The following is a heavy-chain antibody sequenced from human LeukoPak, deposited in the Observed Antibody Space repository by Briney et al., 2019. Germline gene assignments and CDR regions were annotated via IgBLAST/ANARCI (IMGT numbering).Heavy chain of an antibody. CDR1: GGSISSSNW. Sequence: SETLSLTCAVSGGSISSSNWWSWVRQPPGKGLEWIGEIYHGGSTNYNPSLKSRVAMSVDRSRNQFSLNLSSVTAADTAVYYCAKGEDYGSGAVHFASWGQGTLVTVSS. D-gene: IGHD3-10*01. CDR2: IYHGGST. J-gene: IGHJ4*02. CDR3: AKGEDYGSGAVHFAS. V-gene: IGHV4-4*02.